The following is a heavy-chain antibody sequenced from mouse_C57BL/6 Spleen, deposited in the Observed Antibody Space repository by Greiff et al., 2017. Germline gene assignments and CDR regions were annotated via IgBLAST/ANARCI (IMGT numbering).Heavy chain of an antibody. J-gene: IGHJ2*01. D-gene: IGHD4-1*01. Sequence: QVQLQQSGAELVKPGASVKLSCKASSYTFTSYWMTWVKQRPGRGLEWIGRIDPNSGGTTYNEKFKSKATLTVDKPSSTAYMQLSSLTSEDSSVYYCARWEELGGHFDYWGQGTTLTVSS. V-gene: IGHV1-72*01. CDR2: IDPNSGGT. CDR3: ARWEELGGHFDY. CDR1: SYTFTSYW.